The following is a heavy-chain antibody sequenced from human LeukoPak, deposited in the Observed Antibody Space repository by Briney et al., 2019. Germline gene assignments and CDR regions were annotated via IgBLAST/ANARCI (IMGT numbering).Heavy chain of an antibody. CDR3: ARRRSGDFWSGYYPMLDRYPLDYGMDV. V-gene: IGHV4-59*08. Sequence: SETLSLTCTVSGGSISSYYWSWIRQPPGKGLEWIGYIYYSGSINYNPSLKSRVTISVDTSKNQFSLKLSSVTAADTAVYYCARRRSGDFWSGYYPMLDRYPLDYGMDVWGQGTTVTVSS. CDR2: IYYSGSI. D-gene: IGHD3-3*01. CDR1: GGSISSYY. J-gene: IGHJ6*02.